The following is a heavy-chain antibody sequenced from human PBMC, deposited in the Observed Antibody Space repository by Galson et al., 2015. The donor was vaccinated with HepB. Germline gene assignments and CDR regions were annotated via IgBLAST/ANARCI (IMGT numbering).Heavy chain of an antibody. CDR3: AGGDTVTTDAFDI. J-gene: IGHJ3*02. D-gene: IGHD4-17*01. V-gene: IGHV3-33*01. Sequence: SLRLSCAASGFTFSSYGMHWVRQAPGKGLEWVAVIWYDGSNKYYADSVKGRFTISRDNSKNTLYLQMNSLRAEDTAVYYCAGGDTVTTDAFDIWGQGTMVTVSS. CDR2: IWYDGSNK. CDR1: GFTFSSYG.